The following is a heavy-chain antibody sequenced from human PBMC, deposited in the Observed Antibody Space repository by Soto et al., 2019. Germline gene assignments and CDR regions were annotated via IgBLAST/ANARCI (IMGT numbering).Heavy chain of an antibody. CDR2: IYHNRNS. CDR3: ARAVSGFSQGFDY. V-gene: IGHV4-38-2*01. Sequence: SETLSLTCAVPVNSITSGYYWGWIRQPPGKGLEWIGTIYHNRNSYYNPSLKSRVSLSVDKSKNQLSLRVSHVTAADTAVYYCARAVSGFSQGFDYWGQGTVVTVSS. CDR1: VNSITSGYY. D-gene: IGHD5-18*01. J-gene: IGHJ4*02.